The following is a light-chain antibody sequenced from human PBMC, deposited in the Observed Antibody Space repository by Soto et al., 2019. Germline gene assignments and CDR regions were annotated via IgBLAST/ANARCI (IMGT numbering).Light chain of an antibody. CDR3: RQYGSSGT. CDR2: GAS. Sequence: EIVVTQSPATLSVSPGERVTLSCRASQSLTRNLAWYQHKPGQSPRLLIYGASNRATGIPDRFSGSGSGTDFTLTISRLEPEDFAVYYCRQYGSSGTFGQGTKVDIK. CDR1: QSLTRN. J-gene: IGKJ1*01. V-gene: IGKV3-20*01.